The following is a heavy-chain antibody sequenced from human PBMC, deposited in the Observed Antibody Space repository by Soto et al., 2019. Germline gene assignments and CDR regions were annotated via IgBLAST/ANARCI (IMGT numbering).Heavy chain of an antibody. Sequence: GGSLRLSCAASGFTFSSYWMSWVRQAPGKGLEWVANIKQDGSEKYYVDSVKGRFTISRDNAKNSLYLQMNSLRAEDTAVYYCAREPRYYYDSSGYVIDYWGQGTLVTVS. CDR2: IKQDGSEK. CDR1: GFTFSSYW. J-gene: IGHJ4*02. CDR3: AREPRYYYDSSGYVIDY. V-gene: IGHV3-7*05. D-gene: IGHD3-22*01.